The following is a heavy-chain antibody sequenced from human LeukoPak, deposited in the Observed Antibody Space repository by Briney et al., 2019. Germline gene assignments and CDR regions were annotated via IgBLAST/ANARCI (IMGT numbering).Heavy chain of an antibody. CDR2: IYYSGST. J-gene: IGHJ5*02. CDR3: ARQYTVTKIHISWFDP. D-gene: IGHD4-17*01. V-gene: IGHV4-39*01. Sequence: SETLSLTCTVSGGSISSSSYYWGWIRQPPGKGLEWIGSIYYSGSTYYNPSLKSRVTISVDTSKNQFSLKLSSVTAADTAAYYCARQYTVTKIHISWFDPWGQGTLVTVSS. CDR1: GGSISSSSYY.